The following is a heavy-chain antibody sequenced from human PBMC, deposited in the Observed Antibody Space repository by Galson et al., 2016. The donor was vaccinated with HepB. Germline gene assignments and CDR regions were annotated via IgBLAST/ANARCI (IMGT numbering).Heavy chain of an antibody. CDR3: VRDHYPDKTTYYYWYFDL. J-gene: IGHJ2*01. Sequence: SLRLSCAASGFTFTSYAMHWVRQAPGKGLQYVSAISSNGGTTYYADSVKGRFTISRVNSKNTLYLQISGLRPDDSAIYYRVRDHYPDKTTYYYWYFDLWGRGTLVTVSS. CDR1: GFTFTSYA. V-gene: IGHV3-64D*06. CDR2: ISSNGGTT. D-gene: IGHD2/OR15-2a*01.